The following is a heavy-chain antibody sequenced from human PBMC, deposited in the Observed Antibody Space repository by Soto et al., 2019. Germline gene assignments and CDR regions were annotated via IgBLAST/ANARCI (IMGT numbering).Heavy chain of an antibody. D-gene: IGHD2-2*02. CDR1: GGSISSGGYY. CDR3: AGQLVVPGAIQLGGYFDY. V-gene: IGHV4-31*03. CDR2: IYYSGST. J-gene: IGHJ4*02. Sequence: QVQLQESGPGLVKPSQTLSLTCTVSGGSISSGGYYWSWIRQHPGKGLEWIGYIYYSGSTYYNPSLKTRVTISVDTSKNQFYLQLSSVTAADTPVYYCAGQLVVPGAIQLGGYFDYWGQGNLVNVSS.